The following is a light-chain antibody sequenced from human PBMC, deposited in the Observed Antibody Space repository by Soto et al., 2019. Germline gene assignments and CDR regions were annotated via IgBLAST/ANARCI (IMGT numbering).Light chain of an antibody. CDR2: EAS. V-gene: IGKV1-5*03. CDR3: QQYTTFLLT. J-gene: IGKJ4*01. Sequence: DIQRTQSPSTLSAYVGDRVTITCRASQSISSLLAWYQQKPGKAPKLLIYEASTLESGVPSRFSGSGSGTEFTLTISSLQPDDFGTYYCQQYTTFLLTFGGGTKVDIK. CDR1: QSISSL.